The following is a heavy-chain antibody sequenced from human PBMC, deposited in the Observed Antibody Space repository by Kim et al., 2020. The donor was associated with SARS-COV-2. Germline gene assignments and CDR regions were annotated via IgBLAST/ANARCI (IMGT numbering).Heavy chain of an antibody. J-gene: IGHJ3*02. CDR2: ITKSSTTI. CDR1: GFTFSAYD. V-gene: IGHV3-48*02. D-gene: IGHD3-16*01. CDR3: VRDRMGGAFDM. Sequence: GGSLRLSCATSGFTFSAYDMNWVRQAPVKGREWLSSITKSSTTIYYADSVEGRFTISRDNAKNSLFLQMNSLRDEDTALYYCVRDRMGGAFDMWGQGKMVTISS.